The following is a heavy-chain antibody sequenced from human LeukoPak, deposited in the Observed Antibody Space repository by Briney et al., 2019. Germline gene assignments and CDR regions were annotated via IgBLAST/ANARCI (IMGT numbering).Heavy chain of an antibody. CDR1: GGTFSSYA. CDR2: ISAYNGNT. Sequence: GASVKVSCKASGGTFSSYAISWVRQAPGQGLEWMGWISAYNGNTNYAQKLQGRVTMTTDTSTSTAYMELRSLRSDDTAVYYCARVEGDYYYYYYMDVWGKGTTVTISS. J-gene: IGHJ6*03. V-gene: IGHV1-18*01. CDR3: ARVEGDYYYYYYMDV.